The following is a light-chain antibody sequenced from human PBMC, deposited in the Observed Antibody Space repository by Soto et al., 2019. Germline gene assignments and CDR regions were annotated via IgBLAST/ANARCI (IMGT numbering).Light chain of an antibody. CDR2: GAS. Sequence: EIVLTQSPGTLSLSPGERATLSCRASQSVSSSYLAWYQQKPGQAPRLLIYGASSRATGIPDRFSGSGSGNDFTLNISRLEPEDFAVYYCQQYGSSQTTFGGATKVAIK. V-gene: IGKV3-20*01. CDR1: QSVSSSY. CDR3: QQYGSSQTT. J-gene: IGKJ4*01.